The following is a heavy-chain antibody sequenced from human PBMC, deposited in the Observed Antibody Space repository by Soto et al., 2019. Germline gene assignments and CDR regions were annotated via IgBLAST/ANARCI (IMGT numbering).Heavy chain of an antibody. CDR2: VYHGGNT. CDR1: GFSISSGNY. V-gene: IGHV4-38-2*01. D-gene: IGHD2-15*01. J-gene: IGHJ3*01. CDR3: ARARWYDAFNV. Sequence: SETLSLTCAVSGFSISSGNYWGWIRKHPGKGLEWIGSVYHGGNTYYNPSLKSRVSISIDLSKNQFSLKLTSVTAADTDAYYCARARWYDAFNVWGQGTVVTVS.